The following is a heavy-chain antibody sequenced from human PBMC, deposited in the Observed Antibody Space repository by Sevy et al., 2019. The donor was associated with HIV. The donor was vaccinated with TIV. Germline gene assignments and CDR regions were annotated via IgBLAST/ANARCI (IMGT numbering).Heavy chain of an antibody. CDR3: ARTKRSGWYLDAFDI. J-gene: IGHJ3*02. V-gene: IGHV3-53*01. CDR1: GFTVSSNY. Sequence: GGSLRLSCAASGFTVSSNYMSWVRQAPGKGLEWVSVIYSGGSTYYADSVKGRLTISRDNSKNTLYLQRNSLRAEDTAVYYCARTKRSGWYLDAFDIWGQGTMVTVSS. D-gene: IGHD6-19*01. CDR2: IYSGGST.